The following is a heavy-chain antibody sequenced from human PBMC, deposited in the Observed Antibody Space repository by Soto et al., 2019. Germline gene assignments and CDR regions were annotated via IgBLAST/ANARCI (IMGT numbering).Heavy chain of an antibody. Sequence: ASVKVSCRASGYTFTSYGIIWVRQAPGQGLEWMGWISAYNGNTNYAQKLQGRVTMTTDTSTSTAYMELRSLRSDDTAVYYCARFYYDEGYYYGMDVWGQGTTVTVSS. CDR2: ISAYNGNT. J-gene: IGHJ6*02. D-gene: IGHD3-22*01. CDR3: ARFYYDEGYYYGMDV. V-gene: IGHV1-18*01. CDR1: GYTFTSYG.